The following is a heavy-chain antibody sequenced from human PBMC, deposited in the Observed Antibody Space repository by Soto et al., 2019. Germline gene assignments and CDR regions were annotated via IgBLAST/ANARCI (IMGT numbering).Heavy chain of an antibody. CDR2: MNPNSGNT. D-gene: IGHD3-3*01. CDR3: ARGGRRYYFWSGYYICPLWWSIVFWYLEG. V-gene: IGHV1-8*01. J-gene: IGHJ6*03. Sequence: QVQLVQSGAEVKKPGASVQVSCKASGYTFTSYDINWVRKATGQGREWMVWMNPNSGNTGYAQKLQGRVSMTRNTSSSTAYMERSSLRSGYTVLYYCARGGRRYYFWSGYYICPLWWSIVFWYLEGWGKGTPVNGSS. CDR1: GYTFTSYD.